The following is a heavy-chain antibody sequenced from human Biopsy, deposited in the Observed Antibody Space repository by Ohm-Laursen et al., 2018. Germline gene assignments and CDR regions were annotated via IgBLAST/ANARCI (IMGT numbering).Heavy chain of an antibody. CDR3: AKIHCSGGSCYPNAFDM. V-gene: IGHV3-9*01. D-gene: IGHD2-15*01. Sequence: SLRLSCTASGFIFDDYAMHWVRQAPGKGLEWVSGISWNSVGIGYADSVKGRFTISRDNAKNFPYLQMNNLRPEDTALYYCAKIHCSGGSCYPNAFDMWGHGTRVTVS. CDR2: ISWNSVGI. J-gene: IGHJ3*02. CDR1: GFIFDDYA.